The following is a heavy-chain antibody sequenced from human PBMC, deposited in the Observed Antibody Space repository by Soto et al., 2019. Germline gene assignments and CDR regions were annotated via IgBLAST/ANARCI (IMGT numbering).Heavy chain of an antibody. V-gene: IGHV3-30*18. CDR2: ISYDGSNK. CDR3: AKDLELLGYAILTGSFDY. D-gene: IGHD3-9*01. Sequence: GGSLRLSCAASGFTFSSYGMHWVRQAPGKGLEWVAVISYDGSNKYYADSVKGRFTISRDNSKNTLYLQMNSLRAEDTAVYYCAKDLELLGYAILTGSFDYWGQGTLVTVSS. CDR1: GFTFSSYG. J-gene: IGHJ4*02.